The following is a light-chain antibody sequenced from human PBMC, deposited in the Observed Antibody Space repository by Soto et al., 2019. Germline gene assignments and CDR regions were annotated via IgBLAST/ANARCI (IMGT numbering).Light chain of an antibody. CDR2: AAS. CDR1: QGISSY. V-gene: IGKV1-8*01. J-gene: IGKJ1*01. Sequence: AIRMTQSPSSFSASTGDRVTITCRASQGISSYLAWYQQKPGKAPKLLIYAASTLQSGVPPRFSGSGSGTDFTFTISCLQSEDFATYYCQHYYSYPRTFGQGTKVDIK. CDR3: QHYYSYPRT.